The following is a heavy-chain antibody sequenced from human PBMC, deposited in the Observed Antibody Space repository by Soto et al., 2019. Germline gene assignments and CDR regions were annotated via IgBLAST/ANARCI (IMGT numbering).Heavy chain of an antibody. CDR2: IWYDGSNK. V-gene: IGHV3-33*01. CDR1: GFTFSSYG. Sequence: QVQLVESGGGVVQPGRSLRLSCAASGFTFSSYGMHWVRQAPGKGLEWVAVIWYDGSNKYYADSVKGRFTISRDNSKNTLYLQMNSLRAEDTAVYYCARDHAVPTEYYYYGMDVWGQGTTVTVSS. CDR3: ARDHAVPTEYYYYGMDV. J-gene: IGHJ6*02.